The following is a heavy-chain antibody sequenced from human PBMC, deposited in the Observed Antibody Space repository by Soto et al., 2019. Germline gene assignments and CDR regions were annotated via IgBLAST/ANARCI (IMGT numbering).Heavy chain of an antibody. CDR3: AREVVGATED. V-gene: IGHV1-69*01. Sequence: QVQLVQSGAEVKKPASSVKVSCTASGGTFSSYAISWVRQAPGQGLEWMGGIIPIFGTANYAQKSQGRLTITADESTSTAYMGLSSLRSEYTGVYYCAREVVGATEDWGQGTLVTVSS. CDR2: IIPIFGTA. J-gene: IGHJ4*02. D-gene: IGHD1-26*01. CDR1: GGTFSSYA.